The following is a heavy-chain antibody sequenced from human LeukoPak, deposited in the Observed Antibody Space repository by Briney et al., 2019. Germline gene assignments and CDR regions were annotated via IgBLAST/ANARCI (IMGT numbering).Heavy chain of an antibody. J-gene: IGHJ4*02. Sequence: SETLSLTCTVSGGSIRSGGYYWTRIRQHPGKGLEWIGYIFYSGSTYYTPSLRSRITISIDTSKNQFSLNLSSVTAADTAVYYCARWDSSGYLDSWGQGTLVSVSS. CDR3: ARWDSSGYLDS. V-gene: IGHV4-31*03. CDR2: IFYSGST. CDR1: GGSIRSGGYY. D-gene: IGHD3-22*01.